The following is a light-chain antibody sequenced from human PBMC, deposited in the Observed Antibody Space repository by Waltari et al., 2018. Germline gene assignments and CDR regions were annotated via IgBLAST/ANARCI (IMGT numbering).Light chain of an antibody. CDR3: SSYTSSSTLV. CDR1: SRDVGGYNY. J-gene: IGLJ2*01. Sequence: QSALTQPASVSGSPGQSITISCTGTSRDVGGYNYVSWYQQHPGKAPKLLIYEVTKRPSGVSNRVSCSKAGNTASLTISGLQAEDEADYYCSSYTSSSTLVVGGGTKLTVL. CDR2: EVT. V-gene: IGLV2-14*01.